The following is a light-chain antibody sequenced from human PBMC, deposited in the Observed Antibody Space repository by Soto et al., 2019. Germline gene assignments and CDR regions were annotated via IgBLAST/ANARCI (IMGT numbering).Light chain of an antibody. J-gene: IGKJ4*01. Sequence: EIVMTQSPATLSVSPGERATLSCRASQSIRSNLAWYQQKPGQTPRLLIYVASTRATGIPARFTGSGSGTDFTLTISSLQSEDVAAYYCQKYNSAPLTFGGGTKVEIK. CDR2: VAS. CDR3: QKYNSAPLT. V-gene: IGKV3-15*01. CDR1: QSIRSN.